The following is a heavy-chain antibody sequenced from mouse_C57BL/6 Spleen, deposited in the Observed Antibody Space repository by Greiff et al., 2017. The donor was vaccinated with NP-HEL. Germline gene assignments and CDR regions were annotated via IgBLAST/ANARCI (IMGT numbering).Heavy chain of an antibody. V-gene: IGHV1-81*01. D-gene: IGHD2-4*01. Sequence: QVQLQQSGAELARPGASVKLSCKASGYTFTSYGISWVKQRTGQGLEWIGEIYPRSGNTYYNEKFKGKATLTADKSSSTAYMELRSLTSEDSAVYFCAIYDYGTDYFDYWGQGTTLTVSS. J-gene: IGHJ2*01. CDR1: GYTFTSYG. CDR3: AIYDYGTDYFDY. CDR2: IYPRSGNT.